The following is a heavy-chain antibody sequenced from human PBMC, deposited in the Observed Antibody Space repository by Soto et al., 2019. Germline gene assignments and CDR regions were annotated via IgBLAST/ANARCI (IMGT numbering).Heavy chain of an antibody. CDR1: GGSISSGGYY. CDR2: IYYSGST. J-gene: IGHJ5*02. Sequence: ETLSLTCTVSGGSISSGGYYWSWIRQHPGKGLEWIGYIYYSGSTYSTSLKSRLTISKDTSKSQVVLTMTNMDPVDTATYYCARTGDFWWFDPWGQGTLVTVSS. D-gene: IGHD3-3*01. V-gene: IGHV2-26*01. CDR3: ARTGDFWWFDP.